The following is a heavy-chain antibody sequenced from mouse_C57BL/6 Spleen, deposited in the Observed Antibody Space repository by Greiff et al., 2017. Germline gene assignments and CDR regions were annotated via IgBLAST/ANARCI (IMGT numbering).Heavy chain of an antibody. CDR2: ISNGGGST. J-gene: IGHJ3*01. D-gene: IGHD1-1*02. CDR1: GFPFSDYY. V-gene: IGHV5-12*01. CDR3: ARQVGFAY. Sequence: DVMLVEPGGGLVQPGGSLKLSCAASGFPFSDYYMYWVRQTPEKRLVWVGYISNGGGSTYYPDTVKGGFTISRDNAKNTLYLQMSRLKSEDTAMYYCARQVGFAYWGQGTLVTVSA.